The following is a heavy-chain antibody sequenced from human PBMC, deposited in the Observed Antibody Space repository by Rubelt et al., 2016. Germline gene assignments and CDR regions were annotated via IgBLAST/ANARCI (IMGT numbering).Heavy chain of an antibody. Sequence: QVQLVQSGAEVKKPEASMKVSCKASGYTFTDYYMHWVRQAPGQGLEWVGRINPNSGDTNFAQKFQGRVTMTRDTSISTAYMELSRLGSDDTAVYYCARTGARYYFDYWGQGTLVTVSA. CDR2: INPNSGDT. CDR1: GYTFTDYY. V-gene: IGHV1-2*06. D-gene: IGHD1-1*01. CDR3: ARTGARYYFDY. J-gene: IGHJ4*02.